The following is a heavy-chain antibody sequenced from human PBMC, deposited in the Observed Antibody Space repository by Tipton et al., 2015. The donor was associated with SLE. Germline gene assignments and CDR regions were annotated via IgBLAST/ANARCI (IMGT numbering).Heavy chain of an antibody. V-gene: IGHV4-59*07. Sequence: TLSLTCTVSGGSISSYYWSWIRQPPGKGLEWIGYIYYRGSTNYNPSLKSRVTISVDTSKNQFSLKLSSVTAADTAVYYGASGGKRRPVLAPAVEVWGQGTLVTVSS. CDR2: IYYRGST. D-gene: IGHD2-15*01. CDR1: GGSISSYY. J-gene: IGHJ4*02. CDR3: ASGGKRRPVLAPAVEV.